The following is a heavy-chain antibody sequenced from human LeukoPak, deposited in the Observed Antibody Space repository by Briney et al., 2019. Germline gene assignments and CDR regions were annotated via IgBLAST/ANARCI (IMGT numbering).Heavy chain of an antibody. J-gene: IGHJ5*02. CDR2: IYYSWST. D-gene: IGHD3-3*01. V-gene: IGHV4-59*07. CDR1: GGSISSYY. Sequence: SDTLSLTCTVSGGSISSYYWSWIRQPPGKGLEWIGYIYYSWSTNYNPSLKSRVPISVDTSKNQFSLKLSSVTAADTAVCYCARATPYYDFWSGYYKGSWFDPWGQGTLVTVSS. CDR3: ARATPYYDFWSGYYKGSWFDP.